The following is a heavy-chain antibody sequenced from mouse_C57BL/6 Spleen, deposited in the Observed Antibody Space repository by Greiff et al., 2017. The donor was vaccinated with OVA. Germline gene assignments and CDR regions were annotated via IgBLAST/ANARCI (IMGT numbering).Heavy chain of an antibody. CDR3: AREGLRQDYAMDY. CDR1: GYAFSSYW. J-gene: IGHJ4*01. V-gene: IGHV1-80*01. D-gene: IGHD2-2*01. CDR2: IYPGDGDT. Sequence: QVQLQQSGAELVKPGASVKISCKASGYAFSSYWMNWVKQRPGKGLEWIGQIYPGDGDTNYNGKFKGKATLTADKSSSTAYMQLSSLTAEDAAVYFGAREGLRQDYAMDYWGQGTSVTVSS.